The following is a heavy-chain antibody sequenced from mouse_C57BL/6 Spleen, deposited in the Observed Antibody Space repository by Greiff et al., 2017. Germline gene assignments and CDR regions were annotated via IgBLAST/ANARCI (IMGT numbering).Heavy chain of an antibody. CDR2: IWSGGST. CDR3: ARSPYYGYVDYAVDS. D-gene: IGHD2-9*01. Sequence: VQVVQSGPGLVQPSQSLSITCTVSGFSLTSYGVHWVRQSPGKGLEWLGVIWSGGSTDYNAAFISRLSISKDNSKSQVFFKMNSLQADDTAIYYCARSPYYGYVDYAVDSWGQGTSGTVSS. V-gene: IGHV2-2*01. CDR1: GFSLTSYG. J-gene: IGHJ4*01.